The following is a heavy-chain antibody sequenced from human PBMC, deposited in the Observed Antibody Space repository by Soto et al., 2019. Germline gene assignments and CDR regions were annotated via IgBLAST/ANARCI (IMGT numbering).Heavy chain of an antibody. V-gene: IGHV1-69*12. CDR2: LIPIFGTR. Sequence: QVQLVQSGAEVKKPGASVTVSCKPSGGTFGSNAFSWVRQAPGQGLEWVGGLIPIFGTRDYAQKFLGSLRITADSPTSTVYMELSSLTSEDTAIYYCAREPGIGNRNPTWFDPWGQGTLVTVSS. D-gene: IGHD1-1*01. J-gene: IGHJ5*02. CDR1: GGTFGSNA. CDR3: AREPGIGNRNPTWFDP.